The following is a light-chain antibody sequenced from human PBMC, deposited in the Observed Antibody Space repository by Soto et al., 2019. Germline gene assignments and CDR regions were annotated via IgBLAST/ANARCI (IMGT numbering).Light chain of an antibody. CDR3: QHYYKWPLS. J-gene: IGKJ4*01. CDR2: AAS. V-gene: IGKV1-39*01. CDR1: QSPSRF. Sequence: DIQMTQSPSALSASVGDRVTITCRASQSPSRFLNWYQQKSGKAPKLLIYAASSLETGVPSRFSGSGSGTDFTLTISGLQSEDFGLFFCQHYYKWPLSFGEGTTVDIK.